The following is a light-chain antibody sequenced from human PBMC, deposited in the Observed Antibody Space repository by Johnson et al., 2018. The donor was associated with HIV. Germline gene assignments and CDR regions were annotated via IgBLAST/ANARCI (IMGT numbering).Light chain of an antibody. CDR2: ENN. J-gene: IGLJ1*01. CDR1: SSNIGNNY. Sequence: QSVLTQPPSVSAAPGQTVTISCSGSSSNIGNNYVSWYQQLPGTAPKLLIYENNKRPSGIPDRFSGSKSGTSATLGITGLQTGDEADYYCGTWDSSRSSLYVFGTGTKVTVL. V-gene: IGLV1-51*02. CDR3: GTWDSSRSSLYV.